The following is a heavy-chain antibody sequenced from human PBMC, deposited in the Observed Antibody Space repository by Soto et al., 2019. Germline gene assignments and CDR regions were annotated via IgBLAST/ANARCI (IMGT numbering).Heavy chain of an antibody. Sequence: PGGSLRLSCAASGFTFSDHYVDWVRQAPGEGLEWVGRIRDKANSYTTEYAASVKGRFTISRDESRNSLYLQMNSLKTEDTAVYYCARVSFIGNTHYIDYWGQGTLVTVSS. CDR2: IRDKANSYTT. CDR3: ARVSFIGNTHYIDY. V-gene: IGHV3-72*01. J-gene: IGHJ4*02. CDR1: GFTFSDHY. D-gene: IGHD2-15*01.